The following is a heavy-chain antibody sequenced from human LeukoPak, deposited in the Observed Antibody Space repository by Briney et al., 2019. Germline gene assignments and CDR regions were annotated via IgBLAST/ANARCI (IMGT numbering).Heavy chain of an antibody. CDR1: GYTFTSYY. CDR3: ARSSWWLDY. D-gene: IGHD2-8*02. Sequence: ASVTVSFKASGYTFTSYYMHWVRQARGKGVEWMGMINPSGGSTSYAQKFQGRVTMTRDMSTSTVSMELSSLRSEDTAVYYCARSSWWLDYSGQGTLVTVSS. V-gene: IGHV1-46*01. J-gene: IGHJ4*02. CDR2: INPSGGST.